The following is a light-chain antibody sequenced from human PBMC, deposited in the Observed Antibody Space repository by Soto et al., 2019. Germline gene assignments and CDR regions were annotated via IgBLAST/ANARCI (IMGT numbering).Light chain of an antibody. CDR2: DAS. CDR3: QQYDDTYPT. CDR1: QSISSW. Sequence: DIQMTQSPSTLSASVGDRVTITCRASQSISSWLAWYQQKPGKAPKVLIYDASSLESGVPSRFSGSGSGTEFSLTISSLQPDDFATYYCQQYDDTYPTFGQGTRLEIK. J-gene: IGKJ5*01. V-gene: IGKV1-5*01.